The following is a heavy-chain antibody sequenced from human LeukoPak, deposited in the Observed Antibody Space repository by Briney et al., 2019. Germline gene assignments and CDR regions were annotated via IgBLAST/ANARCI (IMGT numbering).Heavy chain of an antibody. CDR2: INHSGST. J-gene: IGHJ5*02. CDR3: ARRISGAWFDP. V-gene: IGHV4-38-2*02. CDR1: GFFISNGYY. D-gene: IGHD2-15*01. Sequence: SETLSLTCSVSGFFISNGYYWGWIWQPPGKGLDWIGIINHSGSTYYNPSLKSRVTMSVDTSKNQFSLKLSSVTAADTALYYCARRISGAWFDPWGQGTLVTVSS.